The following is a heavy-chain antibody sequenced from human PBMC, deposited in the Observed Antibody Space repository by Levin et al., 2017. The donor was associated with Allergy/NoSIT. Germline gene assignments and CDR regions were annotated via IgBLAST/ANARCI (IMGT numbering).Heavy chain of an antibody. D-gene: IGHD3-16*01. J-gene: IGHJ4*02. CDR1: GFTFSTYG. Sequence: GGSLRLSCAASGFTFSTYGMYWVRQAPGKGLEWVALIWFDGSHKYYADSVKGRFTISRDNAKNTLFLQMNSLRDEDTAVYYCARGRGAVVGEHFFDYWGQGALVTVSS. V-gene: IGHV3-33*01. CDR2: IWFDGSHK. CDR3: ARGRGAVVGEHFFDY.